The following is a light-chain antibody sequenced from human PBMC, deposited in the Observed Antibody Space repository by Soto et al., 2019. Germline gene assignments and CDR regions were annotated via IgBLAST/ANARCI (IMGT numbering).Light chain of an antibody. V-gene: IGKV1-39*01. Sequence: DIPMTQSPSSLSASVGDRVTITCRASQSISSYLNWFQQKPGRAPKLLIYGASTLHSGVPSRFSGSGSETDFTLTISSLQPEDFATYYCQQSYNTPRTFGGGTKVEIK. CDR1: QSISSY. CDR3: QQSYNTPRT. CDR2: GAS. J-gene: IGKJ4*01.